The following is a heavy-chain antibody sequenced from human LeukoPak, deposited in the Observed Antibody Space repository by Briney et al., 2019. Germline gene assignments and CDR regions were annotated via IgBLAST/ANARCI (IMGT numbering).Heavy chain of an antibody. Sequence: ASVKVSCKASGYTFTSYGISWARQAPGQGLEWMGWINAYNGNTNYAQKLQGRVTMTTDTSTSTAYMELRSLRSDDTAVYYCARVSHSSERYDYWGQGTLVTVSS. CDR3: ARVSHSSERYDY. V-gene: IGHV1-18*01. CDR1: GYTFTSYG. CDR2: INAYNGNT. J-gene: IGHJ4*02. D-gene: IGHD6-25*01.